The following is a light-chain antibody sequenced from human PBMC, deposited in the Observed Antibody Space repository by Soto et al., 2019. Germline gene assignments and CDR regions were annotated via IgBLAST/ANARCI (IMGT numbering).Light chain of an antibody. J-gene: IGLJ2*01. V-gene: IGLV1-44*01. Sequence: QSVLTQPPSASGTPGQRVTISCSGSSSSIGSNTVNWYQQLPGTVPKLLIYGHNQRPSGVPDRFSGSKSGTSASLAISGLQSEDEADYYCAAWDDSLNGRVFGGGTKLTVL. CDR1: SSSIGSNT. CDR3: AAWDDSLNGRV. CDR2: GHN.